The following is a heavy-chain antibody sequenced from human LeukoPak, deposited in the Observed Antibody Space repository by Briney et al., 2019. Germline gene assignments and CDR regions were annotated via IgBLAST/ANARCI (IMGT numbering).Heavy chain of an antibody. CDR3: AREVQDYYDSSGQDY. D-gene: IGHD3-22*01. CDR1: GFTFSSYW. Sequence: GGSLRLSCAASGFTFSSYWMPWVRQAPGKGLVWVSRINSDGSSTSYADSVKGRFTISRDNTKNTLYLQMNSLRAEDTAVYYCAREVQDYYDSSGQDYWGQGTLVTVSS. V-gene: IGHV3-74*01. J-gene: IGHJ4*02. CDR2: INSDGSST.